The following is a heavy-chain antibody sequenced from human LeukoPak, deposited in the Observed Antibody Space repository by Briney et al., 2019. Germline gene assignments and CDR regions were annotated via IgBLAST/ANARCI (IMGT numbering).Heavy chain of an antibody. CDR3: AKDWVDTAMVSYYFDY. Sequence: GGSLRLSCAASGFTFSSYGMHWVRQAPGKGLEWVAFIRYDGSNEYYADSVKGRFTISRDNSKNTLYLQMNSLRAEDTAVYYCAKDWVDTAMVSYYFDYWGQGTLVTVSS. D-gene: IGHD5-18*01. J-gene: IGHJ4*02. CDR1: GFTFSSYG. CDR2: IRYDGSNE. V-gene: IGHV3-30*02.